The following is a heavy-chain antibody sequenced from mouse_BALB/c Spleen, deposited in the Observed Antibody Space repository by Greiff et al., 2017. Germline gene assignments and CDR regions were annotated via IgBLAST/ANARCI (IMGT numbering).Heavy chain of an antibody. CDR2: IWGGGST. J-gene: IGHJ3*01. D-gene: IGHD2-4*01. Sequence: VKLMESGPGLVAPSQSLSITCTVSGFSLSRYSVHWVRQPPGKGLEWLGMIWGGGSTDYNSALKSRLSISKDNSKSQVFLKMNSLQTDDTAMYYCASPMITTRSAWFAYWGQGTLVTVSA. V-gene: IGHV2-6-4*01. CDR3: ASPMITTRSAWFAY. CDR1: GFSLSRYS.